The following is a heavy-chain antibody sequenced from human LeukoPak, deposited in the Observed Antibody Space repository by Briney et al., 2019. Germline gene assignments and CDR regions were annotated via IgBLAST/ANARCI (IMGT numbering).Heavy chain of an antibody. Sequence: PSETLSLTCTVSGGSISSSSYYWSWIRQPAGKGLEWIGRIYTSGSTNYNPSLKSRVTMSVDTSKNQFSLKLSSVTAADTAVYYCARERITMVRDRVKPLYYFDYWGQGTLVTVSS. D-gene: IGHD3-10*01. V-gene: IGHV4-61*02. CDR2: IYTSGST. CDR3: ARERITMVRDRVKPLYYFDY. CDR1: GGSISSSSYY. J-gene: IGHJ4*02.